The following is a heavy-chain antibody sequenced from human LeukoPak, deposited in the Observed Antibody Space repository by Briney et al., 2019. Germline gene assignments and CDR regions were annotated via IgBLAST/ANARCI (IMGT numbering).Heavy chain of an antibody. V-gene: IGHV1-18*01. J-gene: IGHJ6*02. CDR1: GYTFTGYG. CDR2: ISAYNGNT. CDR3: AREQQGYYYGMDV. Sequence: RASVKVSCKASGYTFTGYGISWVRQAPGQGLEWMGWISAYNGNTNYAQKLQGRVTMTTDTSTSTAYMELRSLRSDDTAVYYCAREQQGYYYGMDVWGQGTTVTVSS. D-gene: IGHD6-13*01.